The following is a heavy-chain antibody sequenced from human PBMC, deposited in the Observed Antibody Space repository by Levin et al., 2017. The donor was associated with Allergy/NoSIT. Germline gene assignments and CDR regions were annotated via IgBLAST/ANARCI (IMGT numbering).Heavy chain of an antibody. CDR2: INTYNGNT. D-gene: IGHD1-1*01. V-gene: IGHV1-18*01. J-gene: IGHJ4*02. CDR3: ARDGNDVADY. Sequence: ASVKVSCKASGYTFTTYGISWVRQAPGQGLEWMGWINTYNGNTKYAQKFQDRVTMTTDTSSSTAYMEVKSLTSDDTAVYYCARDGNDVADYWGQGTLVTVSS. CDR1: GYTFTTYG.